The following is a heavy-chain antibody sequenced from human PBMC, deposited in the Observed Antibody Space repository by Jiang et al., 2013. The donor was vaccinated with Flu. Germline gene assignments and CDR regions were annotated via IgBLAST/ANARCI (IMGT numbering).Heavy chain of an antibody. D-gene: IGHD2-15*01. Sequence: GPGLVKPSETLSLTCTVSGGSISSSSLYWGWVRQPPGKGLEWIGYVYFNGQTYYNPSLKSRLTMSVDTSKNQFSLRLTSLTTTDTAVYYCARLYCHSGTCYSDYVGQGALVTVSS. CDR3: ARLYCHSGTCYSDY. J-gene: IGHJ4*02. V-gene: IGHV4-39*07. CDR2: VYFNGQT. CDR1: GGSISSSSLY.